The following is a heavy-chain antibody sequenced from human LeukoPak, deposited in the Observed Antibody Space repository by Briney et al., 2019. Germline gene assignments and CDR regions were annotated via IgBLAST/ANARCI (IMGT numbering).Heavy chain of an antibody. CDR2: ISYDGSNK. CDR3: ARDGYYYDSSGYYYIDY. Sequence: GGSLRLSCAASGFTFSSYAMHWVRQAPGKGLEWVAVISYDGSNKYYADSVKGRFTISRDNFKNTLYLQMNSLRAEDTAVYYCARDGYYYDSSGYYYIDYWGQGTLVTVSS. CDR1: GFTFSSYA. J-gene: IGHJ4*02. V-gene: IGHV3-30-3*01. D-gene: IGHD3-22*01.